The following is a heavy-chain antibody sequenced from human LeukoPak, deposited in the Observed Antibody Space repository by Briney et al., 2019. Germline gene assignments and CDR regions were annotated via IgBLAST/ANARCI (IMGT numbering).Heavy chain of an antibody. CDR2: VNPNSGGT. J-gene: IGHJ4*02. V-gene: IGHV1-2*02. CDR1: GYTFTGYY. Sequence: ASVKVSCKASGYTFTGYYMHWVRQAPGQGLEWMGWVNPNSGGTNYAQKFQGRVTMTRDTSISTAYMELSRLRSDDTAVYYCAREGYCISTTCSSFDYWGQGTLVTVSS. CDR3: AREGYCISTTCSSFDY. D-gene: IGHD2-2*01.